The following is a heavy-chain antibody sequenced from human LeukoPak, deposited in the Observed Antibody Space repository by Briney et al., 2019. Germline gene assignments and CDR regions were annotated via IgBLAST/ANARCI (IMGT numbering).Heavy chain of an antibody. D-gene: IGHD1-1*01. J-gene: IGHJ4*02. CDR3: AKEKPTTGPSYYFDY. Sequence: GSLRLSCAASGFTFSSYVMSWVRQAPGKGLEWVSALSSSGGGTYYADSVKGRFTISRDNSMNTLYLQMNSLRAEDTAVYYCAKEKPTTGPSYYFDYRGQGTLVTVSS. V-gene: IGHV3-23*01. CDR1: GFTFSSYV. CDR2: LSSSGGGT.